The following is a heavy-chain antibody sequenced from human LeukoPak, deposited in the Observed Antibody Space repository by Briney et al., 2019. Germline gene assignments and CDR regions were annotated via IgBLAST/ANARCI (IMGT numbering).Heavy chain of an antibody. V-gene: IGHV3-21*01. CDR2: ISYGSTSI. D-gene: IGHD6-19*01. J-gene: IGHJ5*02. CDR3: ARVPYSNGWYWFDH. Sequence: GGSLRLSCAASGFTFSTYSMNWVRQAPGKGLEWVSSISYGSTSIYYADSLKGRFTISRDNAKNSLYLQMNSLRAEDTAVYYCARVPYSNGWYWFDHWGQGTLVTVSS. CDR1: GFTFSTYS.